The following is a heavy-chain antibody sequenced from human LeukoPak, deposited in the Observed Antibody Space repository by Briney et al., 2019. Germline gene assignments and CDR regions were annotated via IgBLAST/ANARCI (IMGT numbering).Heavy chain of an antibody. V-gene: IGHV3-30*04. CDR2: IRQDGSDQ. Sequence: GRSLRLSCAASGFTFSSYSMHWVRQAPGKELEWVGGIRQDGSDQYYADSVKGQFTISRDNSKNTLYLQMNSLRGDDTALYYCARETQQRQLSNPFEIWGQGTMVTVSS. J-gene: IGHJ3*02. CDR3: ARETQQRQLSNPFEI. CDR1: GFTFSSYS. D-gene: IGHD6-13*01.